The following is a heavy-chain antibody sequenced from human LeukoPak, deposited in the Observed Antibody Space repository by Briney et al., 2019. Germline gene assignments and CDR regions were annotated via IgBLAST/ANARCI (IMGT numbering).Heavy chain of an antibody. J-gene: IGHJ3*02. CDR2: ISWNSGSI. Sequence: GGSLRLSRAASGFTFDDYAMHWVRQAPGKGLEWVSGISWNSGSIGYADSVKGRFTISRDNAKNSLYLQMNSLRAEDTALYYCAKEQLASNGDYGDAFDIWGQGTMVTVSS. CDR3: AKEQLASNGDYGDAFDI. D-gene: IGHD4-17*01. CDR1: GFTFDDYA. V-gene: IGHV3-9*01.